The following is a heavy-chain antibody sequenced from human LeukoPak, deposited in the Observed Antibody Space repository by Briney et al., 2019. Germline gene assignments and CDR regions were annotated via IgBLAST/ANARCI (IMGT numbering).Heavy chain of an antibody. CDR3: ARDLLVYDILTDYYYYGMDV. V-gene: IGHV4-4*02. Sequence: SGTLSLTCAVSGGSISSSNWWSWVRQPPGKGLEWIGEIYHSGSTNYNPSLKSRVTISVEKSKNQFSLKLSSVTAADTAVYYCARDLLVYDILTDYYYYGMDVWGQGTTVTVSS. D-gene: IGHD3-9*01. J-gene: IGHJ6*02. CDR2: IYHSGST. CDR1: GGSISSSNW.